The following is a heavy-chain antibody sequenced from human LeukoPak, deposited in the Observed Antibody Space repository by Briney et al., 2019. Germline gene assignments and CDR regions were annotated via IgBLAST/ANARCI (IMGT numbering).Heavy chain of an antibody. CDR2: IYYSGST. J-gene: IGHJ4*02. CDR3: ARVAYYYDSSGYSPVDY. V-gene: IGHV4-30-4*08. Sequence: PSETLSLTCTVSGGSISSYYWSWIRQPPGKGLEWIGYIYYSGSTYYNPSLKSRVTISVDTSKNQFSLKLSSVTAADTAVYYCARVAYYYDSSGYSPVDYWGQGTLVTVSS. CDR1: GGSISSYY. D-gene: IGHD3-22*01.